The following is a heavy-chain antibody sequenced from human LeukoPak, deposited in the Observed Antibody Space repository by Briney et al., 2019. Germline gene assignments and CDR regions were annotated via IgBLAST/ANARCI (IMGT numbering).Heavy chain of an antibody. CDR3: AKERGYTSGLGSLDY. J-gene: IGHJ4*02. CDR1: GFTVSSNY. CDR2: IYSGGST. D-gene: IGHD6-19*01. Sequence: PGGSLRLSCAASGFTVSSNYMSWVRQAPGKGLEWVSVIYSGGSTYYADSLKGRFTISRDNSKNTLFLQMNSLRAEDTAVYYCAKERGYTSGLGSLDYWGQGTLVTVST. V-gene: IGHV3-53*01.